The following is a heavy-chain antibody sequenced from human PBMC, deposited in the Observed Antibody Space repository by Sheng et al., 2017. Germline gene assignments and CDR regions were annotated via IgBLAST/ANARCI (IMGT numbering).Heavy chain of an antibody. CDR3: VRDYYGPSDV. J-gene: IGHJ6*02. D-gene: IGHD3-10*01. CDR2: IAQDGGER. CDR1: GFRFNVYW. V-gene: IGHV3-7*01. Sequence: EVQLVESGGGLVQPGGSLRLSCAASGFRFNVYWLSWVRQAPGKGLEWVANIAQDGGERFHVDSVKGRFTISRDNAQNSLYLQMNNLRVEDTAVYYCVRDYYGPSDVWGQGTTVTVSS.